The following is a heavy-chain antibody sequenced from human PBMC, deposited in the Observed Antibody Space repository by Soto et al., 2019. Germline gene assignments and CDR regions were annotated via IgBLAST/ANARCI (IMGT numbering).Heavy chain of an antibody. Sequence: KPSETLSLTCTVSGGSISSYYWSWIRQPPGKGLEWIGYIYYSGSTNYNPSLKSRVTISVDTSKNQFSLKLSSVTAADTAVYYCARDRGVQHHYYYYGMDVWGQGTTVTVSS. CDR2: IYYSGST. CDR1: GGSISSYY. V-gene: IGHV4-59*01. J-gene: IGHJ6*02. D-gene: IGHD2-21*01. CDR3: ARDRGVQHHYYYYGMDV.